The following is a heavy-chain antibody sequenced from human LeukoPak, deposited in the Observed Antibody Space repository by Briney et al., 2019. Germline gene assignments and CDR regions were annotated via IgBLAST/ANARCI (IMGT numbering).Heavy chain of an antibody. Sequence: SETLSLTCTVSGGSISSYYWSWIRQPPGKGPEWIGYIYYSGSTNYNPSLKSRVTISVDTSKNQFSLKLSSVTAADTAVYYCARGGYSYGYHNWFDPWGQGTLVTVSS. CDR3: ARGGYSYGYHNWFDP. D-gene: IGHD5-18*01. CDR2: IYYSGST. V-gene: IGHV4-59*01. J-gene: IGHJ5*02. CDR1: GGSISSYY.